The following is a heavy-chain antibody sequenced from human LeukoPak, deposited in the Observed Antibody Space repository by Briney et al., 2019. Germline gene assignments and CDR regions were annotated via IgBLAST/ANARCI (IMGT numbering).Heavy chain of an antibody. V-gene: IGHV3-9*01. D-gene: IGHD5-12*01. CDR2: ISWNSGSI. Sequence: SLRLSCAASGFTFDDYAMHWVRQAPGKGLEWVSGISWNSGSIGYADSVKGRFTISRDNAKNSLYLQMNSLRAEDTALYYCAKISGAYDGYFDYWGQGTLVPVSS. CDR3: AKISGAYDGYFDY. J-gene: IGHJ4*02. CDR1: GFTFDDYA.